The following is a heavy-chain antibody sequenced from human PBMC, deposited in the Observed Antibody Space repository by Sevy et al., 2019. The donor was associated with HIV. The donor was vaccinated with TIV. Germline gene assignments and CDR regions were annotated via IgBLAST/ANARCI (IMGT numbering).Heavy chain of an antibody. D-gene: IGHD4-17*01. V-gene: IGHV3-11*01. CDR2: ISGSDGTT. Sequence: GGSLRLSCAASGFTFSDYYMSWIRQAPGKGLEWLSYISGSDGTTYYADSVKGRFTVSRDNAKYSLYLQMNSLRAEDTAVYYCARDHVKDGDLGDYYYFAMDVWGQGTTVTVSS. J-gene: IGHJ6*02. CDR3: ARDHVKDGDLGDYYYFAMDV. CDR1: GFTFSDYY.